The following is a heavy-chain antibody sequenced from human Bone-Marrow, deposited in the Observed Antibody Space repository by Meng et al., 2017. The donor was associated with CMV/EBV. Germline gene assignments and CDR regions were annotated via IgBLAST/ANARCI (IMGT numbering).Heavy chain of an antibody. CDR2: IIPILGIA. Sequence: SEKVSCKASGYTFTSYGISWVRQAPGQGLEWMGRIIPILGIANYAQKFQGRVTITADKSTSTAYMELSSLRSEDTAVYYCARGEDYYDSSGYYYRDWGQGTLVTVSS. CDR1: GYTFTSYG. D-gene: IGHD3-22*01. CDR3: ARGEDYYDSSGYYYRD. J-gene: IGHJ4*02. V-gene: IGHV1-69*04.